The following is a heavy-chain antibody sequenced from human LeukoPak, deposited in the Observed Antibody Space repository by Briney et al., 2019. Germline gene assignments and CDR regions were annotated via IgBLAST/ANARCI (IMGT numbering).Heavy chain of an antibody. V-gene: IGHV3-30*18. CDR3: AKGTGYCSGGSCYYGVDY. CDR2: ISFDGSNK. CDR1: GFTFSGYG. D-gene: IGHD2-15*01. J-gene: IGHJ4*02. Sequence: PGGSLRLSCAASGFTFSGYGMHWVRQAPGKGLEWVAVISFDGSNKYYADSVKGRFTISRDNSKNTLYLQMNSLRAEDTAVYYCAKGTGYCSGGSCYYGVDYWGQGTLVTVSS.